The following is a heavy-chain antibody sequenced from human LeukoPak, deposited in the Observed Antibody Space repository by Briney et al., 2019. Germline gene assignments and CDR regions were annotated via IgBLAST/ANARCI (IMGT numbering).Heavy chain of an antibody. Sequence: GGSLRLSCAASGFTFSSYWMSWVRQAPGKGLEWVANIKQDGSEKYYVDSVKGRFTISRDNAKNSLYLQMNSLRAEDTAVYYCAREPPKSYYDYVWGSYRSQATPWGQGTLVTVSS. D-gene: IGHD3-16*02. V-gene: IGHV3-7*01. CDR1: GFTFSSYW. J-gene: IGHJ5*02. CDR3: AREPPKSYYDYVWGSYRSQATP. CDR2: IKQDGSEK.